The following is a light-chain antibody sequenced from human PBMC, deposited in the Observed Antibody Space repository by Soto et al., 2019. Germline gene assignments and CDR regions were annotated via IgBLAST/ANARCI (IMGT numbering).Light chain of an antibody. CDR2: DVS. CDR3: SSYTTNTTLI. J-gene: IGLJ2*01. V-gene: IGLV2-14*03. Sequence: QSALTQPASVSGSPGQSIAISCTGTSSDVGGYNYVSWYQQHPGKAPKLMIYDVSYRPSGVSNRFSGYKSGNTASLTISGLQAEDEADYYCSSYTTNTTLIFGGGTKLTVL. CDR1: SSDVGGYNY.